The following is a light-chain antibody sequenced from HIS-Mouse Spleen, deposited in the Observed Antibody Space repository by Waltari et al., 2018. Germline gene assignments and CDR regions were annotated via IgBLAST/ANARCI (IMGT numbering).Light chain of an antibody. CDR1: NIGRKS. CDR2: DDS. J-gene: IGLJ3*02. Sequence: SYVLTQPPSVSVAPGQTARITRGGNNIGRKSVHWYQQKPGQAPVLVVYDDSGRPSGIPERFSGSNSGNTATLTISRVEAGDEADYYCQVWDSSSDHPVFGGGTKLTVL. CDR3: QVWDSSSDHPV. V-gene: IGLV3-21*02.